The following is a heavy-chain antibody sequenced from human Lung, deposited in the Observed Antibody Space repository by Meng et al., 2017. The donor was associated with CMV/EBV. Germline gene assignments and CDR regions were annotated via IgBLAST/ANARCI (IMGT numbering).Heavy chain of an antibody. J-gene: IGHJ3*02. D-gene: IGHD1-26*01. V-gene: IGHV3-20*04. CDR2: IRWNGETT. CDR3: ARAVGPTIVDALDI. Sequence: ESXKISXAASGFTFDDYGMNWVRQAPGKGLEWVSGIRWNGETTAYTDSVRGRFTISRDNAKKSLHLQMNSLRAEDTALYYCARAVGPTIVDALDIWGQGTVVTVSS. CDR1: GFTFDDYG.